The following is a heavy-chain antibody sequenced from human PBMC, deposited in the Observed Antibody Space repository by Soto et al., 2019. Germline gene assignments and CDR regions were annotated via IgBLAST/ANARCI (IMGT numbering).Heavy chain of an antibody. V-gene: IGHV1-69*01. Sequence: VQLVQSGAEVRKPGSSVKVSCKASGGDFKNFIIAWVRQAPGHGLEWMGGVIPIFGTPNFVQKFQDRVRINADEPTSTSYKELHSLRCAGTAVYSCPGVGSCLSSICIYYGKDGWGQGTTVIVSS. J-gene: IGHJ6*02. D-gene: IGHD2-8*01. CDR2: VIPIFGTP. CDR1: GGDFKNFI. CDR3: PGVGSCLSSICIYYGKDG.